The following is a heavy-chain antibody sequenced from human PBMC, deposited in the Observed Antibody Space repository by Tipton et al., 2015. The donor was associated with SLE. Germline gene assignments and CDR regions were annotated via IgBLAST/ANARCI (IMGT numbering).Heavy chain of an antibody. CDR3: ARGDGSGSYYTP. V-gene: IGHV4-61*02. D-gene: IGHD3-10*01. CDR1: GGSISSGRYY. Sequence: TLSLTCTVSGGSISSGRYYWSWIRQPAGKGLEWIGRFYTSGGTNYNPSLKSRVTISVDTSKNQFSPKLSSVTAADTAVYYCARGDGSGSYYTPWGQGTLVTVSS. CDR2: FYTSGGT. J-gene: IGHJ5*02.